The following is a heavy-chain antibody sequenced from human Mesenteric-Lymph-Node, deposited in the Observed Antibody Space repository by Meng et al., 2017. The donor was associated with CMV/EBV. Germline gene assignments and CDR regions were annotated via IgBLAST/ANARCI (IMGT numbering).Heavy chain of an antibody. Sequence: SETLSLTCTVSGGSISSSSYYWGWIRQPPGKGLEWIGSIYYSGSTYYNPSLKSRVTISVDTSKNQFSLKLSSVTAADTAVYYCARRGGSGGAFDIWGQGTMVTVSS. D-gene: IGHD6-19*01. V-gene: IGHV4-39*01. CDR2: IYYSGST. CDR3: ARRGGSGGAFDI. CDR1: GGSISSSSYY. J-gene: IGHJ3*02.